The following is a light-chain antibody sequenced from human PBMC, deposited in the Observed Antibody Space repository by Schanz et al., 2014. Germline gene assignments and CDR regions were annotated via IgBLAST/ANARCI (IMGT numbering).Light chain of an antibody. J-gene: IGLJ3*02. CDR2: DVS. Sequence: QSALTQPPSASGSPGQSVAISCTGTSSDVGGYNYVSWYQQHPGKAPRLMIFDVSKRPSGVPDRFSGSKSGNTASLTVSGLQAEDEADYYCFSYAGRSTYVFGGGTKLTVL. CDR3: FSYAGRSTYV. V-gene: IGLV2-8*01. CDR1: SSDVGGYNY.